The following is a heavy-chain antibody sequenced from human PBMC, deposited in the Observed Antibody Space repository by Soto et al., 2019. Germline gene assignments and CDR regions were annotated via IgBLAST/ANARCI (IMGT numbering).Heavy chain of an antibody. CDR3: AKHSSGYYDPSDS. D-gene: IGHD3-22*01. J-gene: IGHJ4*02. CDR1: GFTFSNYA. V-gene: IGHV3-23*01. CDR2: ISGSGGST. Sequence: GGSLRLSCAASGFTFSNYAMSWVRQAPGKGLEWVSAISGSGGSTYYADSVKGRFTISRDNSKNTLYLQMNSLRAGDTAVYYFAKHSSGYYDPSDSWGQGTLVTVSS.